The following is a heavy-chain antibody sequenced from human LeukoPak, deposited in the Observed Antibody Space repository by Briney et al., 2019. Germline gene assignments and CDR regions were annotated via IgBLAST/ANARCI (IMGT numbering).Heavy chain of an antibody. V-gene: IGHV1-46*01. CDR1: GYTFTSYY. Sequence: GASVKVSCKASGYTFTSYYMHWVRHPPGQGLEWMGIINPSGGSTSYAQKFQGRVTMTRDMSTSTVYMELSSLRSEDTAVYYCAREPQGPTLAVAGTGYYFDYWGQGTLVTVSS. CDR2: INPSGGST. J-gene: IGHJ4*02. CDR3: AREPQGPTLAVAGTGYYFDY. D-gene: IGHD6-19*01.